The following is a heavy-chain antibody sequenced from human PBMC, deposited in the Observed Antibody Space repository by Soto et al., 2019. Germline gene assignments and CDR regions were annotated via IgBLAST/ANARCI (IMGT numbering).Heavy chain of an antibody. J-gene: IGHJ5*02. CDR2: IYYSGST. CDR3: ARARSAGIAAAATSPRNWFDP. Sequence: SETLSLTCTVSGGSISSGGYYWSWIRQHPGKGLEWIGYIYYSGSTYYNPSLKSRVTISVDTSKNQFSLKLSSVTAADTAVYYCARARSAGIAAAATSPRNWFDPWGQGTLVTVSS. V-gene: IGHV4-31*03. D-gene: IGHD6-13*01. CDR1: GGSISSGGYY.